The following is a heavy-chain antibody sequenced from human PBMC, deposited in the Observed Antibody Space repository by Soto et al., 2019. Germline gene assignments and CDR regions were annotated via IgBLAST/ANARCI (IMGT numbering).Heavy chain of an antibody. V-gene: IGHV1-69*01. CDR3: ARRFPVFYYDSSGYSSYFDY. Sequence: VLQAPGKGLEWVSYINSSGTANYAQKFQGRVTITADESTSTAYMELSSLRSEDTAVYYCARRFPVFYYDSSGYSSYFDYWGQGTLVTVSS. J-gene: IGHJ4*02. CDR2: INSSGTA. D-gene: IGHD3-22*01.